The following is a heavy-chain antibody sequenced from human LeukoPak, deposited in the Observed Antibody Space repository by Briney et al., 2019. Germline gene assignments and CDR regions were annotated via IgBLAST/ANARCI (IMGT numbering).Heavy chain of an antibody. CDR2: ISHSGST. CDR1: GYSISSGYY. Sequence: SETLSLTCTVSGYSISSGYYWGWIRQPPGKGLEWIGSISHSGSTYYNPSLKSRVTISVDTSKNQFSLKLSSVTAADTAVYYCARANLAAGDAFDIWGQGTMVTVSS. V-gene: IGHV4-38-2*02. CDR3: ARANLAAGDAFDI. D-gene: IGHD6-13*01. J-gene: IGHJ3*02.